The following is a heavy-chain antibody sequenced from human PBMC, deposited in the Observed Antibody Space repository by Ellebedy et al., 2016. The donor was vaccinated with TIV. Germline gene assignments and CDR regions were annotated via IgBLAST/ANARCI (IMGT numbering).Heavy chain of an antibody. V-gene: IGHV3-53*05. CDR2: IFSGGST. D-gene: IGHD2-15*01. J-gene: IGHJ4*02. Sequence: ESLKISCAASGFTVSSNYMSWVRQAPGKGLEWVSVIFSGGSTYYADSVKGRFTISSDNSKNTLYLQMNSLRAEDTAVYYCAREELGYCSGGSCYPLTNPPDYWGQGTLVTVSS. CDR3: AREELGYCSGGSCYPLTNPPDY. CDR1: GFTVSSNY.